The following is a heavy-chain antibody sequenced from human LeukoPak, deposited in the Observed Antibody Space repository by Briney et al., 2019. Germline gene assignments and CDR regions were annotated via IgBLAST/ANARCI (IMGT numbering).Heavy chain of an antibody. Sequence: PSETLSLTCAVSGVSISSGGYSWSWLRQPPGKGLEWIGYIYQSGSTYYNPSLKSRVTISVDRSKNQFSLKLSSVTAADTAVYYCAREHSSSYNWFDPWGQGTLVTVSS. D-gene: IGHD6-13*01. J-gene: IGHJ5*02. CDR3: AREHSSSYNWFDP. CDR1: GVSISSGGYS. V-gene: IGHV4-30-2*01. CDR2: IYQSGST.